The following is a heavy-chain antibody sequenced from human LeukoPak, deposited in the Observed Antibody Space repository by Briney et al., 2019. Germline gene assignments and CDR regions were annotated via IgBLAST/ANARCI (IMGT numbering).Heavy chain of an antibody. CDR1: GGSISNSSYY. D-gene: IGHD6-19*01. J-gene: IGHJ4*02. Sequence: SETLSLTCTVSGGSISNSSYYWGWIRQPPGKGLEWIGSIYYSGSTYSNPSLKSRVTISVDTSKNQFSLKLSSVTAADTAVYYCARKQWQYYFDYWGQGIAVTVSS. CDR2: IYYSGST. V-gene: IGHV4-39*07. CDR3: ARKQWQYYFDY.